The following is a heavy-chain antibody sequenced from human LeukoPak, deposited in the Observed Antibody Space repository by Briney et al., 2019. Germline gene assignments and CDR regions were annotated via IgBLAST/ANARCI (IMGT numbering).Heavy chain of an antibody. CDR1: GRSISRGAYY. J-gene: IGHJ4*02. V-gene: IGHV4-39*01. CDR3: ARGRIVGATPTLVDY. CDR2: IYYSGST. D-gene: IGHD1-26*01. Sequence: SQTLSLTCTVSGRSISRGAYYWSWIREPPGKGLEWFGSIYYSGSTYYNPSLKSRVTISVDTSKNQFSLKLSSVTAADTAVYYCARGRIVGATPTLVDYWGQGTLVTVSS.